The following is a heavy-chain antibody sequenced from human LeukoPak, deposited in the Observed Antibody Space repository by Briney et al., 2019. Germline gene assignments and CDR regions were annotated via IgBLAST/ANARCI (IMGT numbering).Heavy chain of an antibody. J-gene: IGHJ4*02. D-gene: IGHD4-11*01. Sequence: PGGSLRLSCAASGFTFSSYGMHWVRQAPGKGLEWVAFIRYDGSNKYYADSVKGRFTISRDNSKNTLYLQMNSLRAEDTAVYYCAEDLTVTTGPFDYWGQGTLVTVSS. V-gene: IGHV3-30*02. CDR2: IRYDGSNK. CDR1: GFTFSSYG. CDR3: AEDLTVTTGPFDY.